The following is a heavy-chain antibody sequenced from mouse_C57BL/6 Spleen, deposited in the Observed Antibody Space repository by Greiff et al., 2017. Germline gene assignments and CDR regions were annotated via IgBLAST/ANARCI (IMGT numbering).Heavy chain of an antibody. V-gene: IGHV1-72*01. Sequence: QVQLQQPGAELVQPGASVKLSCKASGYTFTSYWMHWVKQRPGRGLEWIGRIDPNSGCTKYNGKFKSKFTLSVDKPSSTTYMQLSSLTSEDSAVYYCARSPCSCDFDYWGQGTTVTVSS. J-gene: IGHJ2*01. CDR3: ARSPCSCDFDY. CDR2: IDPNSGCT. CDR1: GYTFTSYW. D-gene: IGHD1-1*01.